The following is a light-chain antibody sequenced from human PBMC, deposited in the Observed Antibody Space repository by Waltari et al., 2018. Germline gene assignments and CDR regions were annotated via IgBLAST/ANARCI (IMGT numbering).Light chain of an antibody. Sequence: EIVLTQSPATRSLSPGDRATLSCRASQSVSSYLAWYQQKPGQAPRLLNYEASNRATGIPARFSGSGSGTDFTLTISSLEPEDFAVYYCQQRSNWPPLTYGGGTKVEIK. CDR1: QSVSSY. J-gene: IGKJ4*01. V-gene: IGKV3-11*01. CDR2: EAS. CDR3: QQRSNWPPLT.